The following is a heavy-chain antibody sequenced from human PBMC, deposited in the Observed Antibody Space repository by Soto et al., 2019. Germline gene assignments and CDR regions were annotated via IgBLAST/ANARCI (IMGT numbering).Heavy chain of an antibody. CDR1: GGSVRNNNW. V-gene: IGHV4-4*02. Sequence: QVQLQESGPGLVKPSGTLSLSCAVSGGSVRNNNWWSWVRQSPGNGLEWIGEIHHSGGTSYNPSLESTATLSVYKSKNELSLRLNYVPAADTAVYYCTKNSAYALDYWGLGILVTVSS. D-gene: IGHD5-12*01. CDR2: IHHSGGT. J-gene: IGHJ4*02. CDR3: TKNSAYALDY.